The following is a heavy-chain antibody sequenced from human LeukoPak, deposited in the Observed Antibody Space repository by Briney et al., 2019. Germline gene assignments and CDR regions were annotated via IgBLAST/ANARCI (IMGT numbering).Heavy chain of an antibody. D-gene: IGHD6-19*01. CDR3: AIYSRGWYYAFDI. Sequence: GESLKTSCKVSGHSLSSYWIGWVRQMPGKGLEWMGIIWPGDSDTRYSPSFQGQVTISADKSITPAYLQSSSLKASDTAMYYFAIYSRGWYYAFDIGGKGTMVTVS. V-gene: IGHV5-51*03. CDR2: IWPGDSDT. J-gene: IGHJ3*02. CDR1: GHSLSSYW.